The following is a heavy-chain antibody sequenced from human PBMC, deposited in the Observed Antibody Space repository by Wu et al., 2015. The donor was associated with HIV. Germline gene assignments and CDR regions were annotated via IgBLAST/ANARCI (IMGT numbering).Heavy chain of an antibody. CDR3: AGSGSHDAFDI. V-gene: IGHV1-46*01. CDR1: GGTFSSYG. Sequence: QVQLVQSGAEVKKPGSSVKVSCKTSGGTFSSYGVSWVRQAPGQGLEWMGIINPSGGSTSYAQKFQGRVTMTRDTSTSTVYMELSSLRSEDTAVYYCAGSGSHDAFDIWGQGTMVTVSS. CDR2: INPSGGST. J-gene: IGHJ3*02. D-gene: IGHD1-26*01.